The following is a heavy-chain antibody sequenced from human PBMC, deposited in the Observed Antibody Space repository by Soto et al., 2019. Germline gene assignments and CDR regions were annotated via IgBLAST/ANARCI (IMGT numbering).Heavy chain of an antibody. V-gene: IGHV6-1*01. J-gene: IGHJ3*02. Sequence: SQTLSLTCAISGDSVSSNSAAWNWIRQSPSRGLEWLGMTYYRSKWYNDYAVSVKSRITINPDTSKNQFSLQLNSVTPEDTAVYYCARDRTTYYYDSSGRHDAFDIWGQGTMVTVSS. D-gene: IGHD3-22*01. CDR2: TYYRSKWYN. CDR1: GDSVSSNSAA. CDR3: ARDRTTYYYDSSGRHDAFDI.